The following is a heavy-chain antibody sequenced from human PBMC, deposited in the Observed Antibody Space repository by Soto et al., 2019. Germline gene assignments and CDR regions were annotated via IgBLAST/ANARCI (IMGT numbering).Heavy chain of an antibody. CDR3: ARGATYYDFWSGVWFDP. Sequence: XETLSLTCAVYGGSFSGYYWSWIRQPPGKGLEWIGEINHSGSTNYNPSLKSRVTISVDTSKNQFSLKLSSVTAADTAVYYCARGATYYDFWSGVWFDPWGQGTLVTVSS. V-gene: IGHV4-34*01. CDR1: GGSFSGYY. J-gene: IGHJ5*02. D-gene: IGHD3-3*01. CDR2: INHSGST.